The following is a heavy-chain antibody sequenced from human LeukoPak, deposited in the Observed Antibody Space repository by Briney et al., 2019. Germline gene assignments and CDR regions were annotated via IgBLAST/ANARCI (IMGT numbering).Heavy chain of an antibody. CDR3: ARDFLHLGG. D-gene: IGHD3-16*01. Sequence: GGSLRLSCAASGFTFSDYSMSWVRQAPGKGLEWVSSITSSSSYIYYADSMKGRFTISRDNAKNTLYLQMNSLRAEDTAVYYCARDFLHLGGWGQGTMVTVSS. J-gene: IGHJ3*01. V-gene: IGHV3-21*06. CDR2: ITSSSSYI. CDR1: GFTFSDYS.